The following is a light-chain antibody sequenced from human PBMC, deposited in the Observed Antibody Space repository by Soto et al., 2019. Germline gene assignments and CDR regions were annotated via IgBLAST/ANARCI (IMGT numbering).Light chain of an antibody. CDR2: EVA. V-gene: IGLV2-8*01. CDR3: SSFAGNNNL. J-gene: IGLJ2*01. Sequence: QSALTQPPSASGSPGQSVTISCTGTSSDVGGYDLVSWYQQHPGKAPKLILYEVAKRPSGVPARFSGSKSGNTASLTVSGLQADDESDYYCSSFAGNNNLFGGGTKVPS. CDR1: SSDVGGYDL.